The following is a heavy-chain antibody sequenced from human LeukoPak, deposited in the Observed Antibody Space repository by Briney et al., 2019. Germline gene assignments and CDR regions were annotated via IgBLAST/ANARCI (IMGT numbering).Heavy chain of an antibody. D-gene: IGHD6-13*01. CDR3: ARRTPPGSWEQLVYYYYYYYMDV. V-gene: IGHV4-34*01. CDR2: INHSGST. CDR1: GGSFSGYY. J-gene: IGHJ6*03. Sequence: SETLSLTCAVYGGSFSGYYWSWIRQPPGKGLEWIGEINHSGSTNYNPSLKSRVTISVDTSKNQFSLKLSSVTAAHTAVYYCARRTPPGSWEQLVYYYYYYYMDVWGKGTTVTVSS.